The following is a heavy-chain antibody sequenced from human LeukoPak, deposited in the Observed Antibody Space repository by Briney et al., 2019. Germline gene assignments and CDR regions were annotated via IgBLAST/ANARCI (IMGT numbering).Heavy chain of an antibody. Sequence: GGSLRLSCAASGFTFSSYAMSWVRQAPGKGLEWVSAISGSGGSTYYADSVKGRFTISRDNSKNTLYLQMNSLRAEDTAVYYCAKDLSSSSWGWYYYGMDVWGQGTTVTVSS. CDR1: GFTFSSYA. V-gene: IGHV3-23*01. D-gene: IGHD6-13*01. CDR3: AKDLSSSSWGWYYYGMDV. CDR2: ISGSGGST. J-gene: IGHJ6*02.